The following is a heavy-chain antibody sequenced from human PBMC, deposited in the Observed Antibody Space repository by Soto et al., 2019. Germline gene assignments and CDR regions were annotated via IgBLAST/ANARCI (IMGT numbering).Heavy chain of an antibody. CDR3: ARGLPNYSSFDS. CDR1: GFTFSSYW. V-gene: IGHV3-74*01. J-gene: IGHJ4*02. CDR2: VSSDGSST. Sequence: EVQLVESGGGLVQPGESLRLSCAASGFTFSSYWMHWIRQAPGKGLVWVSRVSSDGSSTVYANSVKGRLTISRDNAKKTLYLQMNSLSDEHPAVYYCARGLPNYSSFDSWGQGTLVPVSS. D-gene: IGHD4-4*01.